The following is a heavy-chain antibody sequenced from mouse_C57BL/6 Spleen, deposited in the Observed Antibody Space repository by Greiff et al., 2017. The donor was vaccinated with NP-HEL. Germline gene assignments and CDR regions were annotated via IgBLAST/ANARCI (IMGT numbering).Heavy chain of an antibody. CDR2: INPNNGGT. CDR1: GYTFTDYY. J-gene: IGHJ1*03. D-gene: IGHD1-1*01. Sequence: VQLQQSGPELVKPGASVKISCKASGYTFTDYYMNWVKQSHGKSLEWIGDINPNNGGTSYNQKFKGKATLTVDKSSSTAYMELRSLTSEDSAVYYCARSHYGSSYYFDVWGTGTTVTVSS. CDR3: ARSHYGSSYYFDV. V-gene: IGHV1-26*01.